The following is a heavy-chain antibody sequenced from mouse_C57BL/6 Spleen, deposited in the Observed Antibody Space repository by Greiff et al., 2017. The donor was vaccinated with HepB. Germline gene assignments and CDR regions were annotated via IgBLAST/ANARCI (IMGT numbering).Heavy chain of an antibody. Sequence: VQLQQSGAELVWPGASVTRSCKASGYTFTDDEMHWVKQTPVHGLEWIGAIDPETGGTAYNQKFKGKAILSADKSSSTAYMELRSLTSEDSAVYYCTRTSVVSYFDYWGQGTTLTVSS. CDR3: TRTSVVSYFDY. CDR1: GYTFTDDE. V-gene: IGHV1-15*01. CDR2: IDPETGGT. J-gene: IGHJ2*01. D-gene: IGHD1-1*01.